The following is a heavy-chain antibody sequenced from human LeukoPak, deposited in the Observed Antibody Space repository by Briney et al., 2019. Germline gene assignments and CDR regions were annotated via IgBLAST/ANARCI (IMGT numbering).Heavy chain of an antibody. J-gene: IGHJ3*02. CDR3: AREGVVNSEGAFDI. CDR1: GFTFSSYA. D-gene: IGHD2/OR15-2a*01. CDR2: ISYDGSNK. V-gene: IGHV3-30-3*01. Sequence: GGSLRLSCAASGFTFSSYAMHWVRQAPGKGLEWVAVISYDGSNKYYADSVKGRFTISRDNSKNTLYLQMNSLRAEDTAVYYCAREGVVNSEGAFDIWGRGTMVTVSS.